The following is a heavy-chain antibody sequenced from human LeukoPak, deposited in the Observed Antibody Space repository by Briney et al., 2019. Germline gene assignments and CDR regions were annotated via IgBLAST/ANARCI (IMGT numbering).Heavy chain of an antibody. V-gene: IGHV1-2*02. CDR3: ARDQEGCSGGSCYVWFDP. Sequence: ASVKVSCKASGGTFTNSTIRWVRQAPGQGLEWMGWINPNSGGTNYAQKFQGRVTMTRDTSISTAYMELSRLRSDDTAVYYCARDQEGCSGGSCYVWFDPWGQGTLVTVSS. CDR2: INPNSGGT. CDR1: GGTFTNST. D-gene: IGHD2-15*01. J-gene: IGHJ5*02.